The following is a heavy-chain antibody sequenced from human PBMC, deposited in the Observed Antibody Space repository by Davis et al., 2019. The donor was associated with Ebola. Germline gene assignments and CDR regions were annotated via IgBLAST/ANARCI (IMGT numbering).Heavy chain of an antibody. J-gene: IGHJ5*02. CDR1: GYTFTSYG. CDR2: ISAYLGNT. Sequence: ASVKVSCKASGYTFTSYGITWVRQAPGQGLEWMGWISAYLGNTNYAQKLQGRVTMTTDTSTSTAYMELRSLRSDDTAVYYCARGVTMVRGETWFDPWGQGTLVTVSS. D-gene: IGHD3-10*01. V-gene: IGHV1-18*01. CDR3: ARGVTMVRGETWFDP.